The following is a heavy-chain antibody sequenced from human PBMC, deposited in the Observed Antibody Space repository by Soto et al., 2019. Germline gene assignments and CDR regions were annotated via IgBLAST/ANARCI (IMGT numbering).Heavy chain of an antibody. CDR1: GYTFTSYY. J-gene: IGHJ3*01. D-gene: IGHD1-20*01. CDR3: AREGGITGTHDAFDL. V-gene: IGHV1-46*03. Sequence: QVQLVQSGAEVKKPGASVKVSCKASGYTFTSYYMHWVRQAPGQGLEWMGIINPSGGSTSYAQKFQGRVTMTRDTSTSTVYMELSSLRSEDTAVYYCAREGGITGTHDAFDLWGQGTMVTVSS. CDR2: INPSGGST.